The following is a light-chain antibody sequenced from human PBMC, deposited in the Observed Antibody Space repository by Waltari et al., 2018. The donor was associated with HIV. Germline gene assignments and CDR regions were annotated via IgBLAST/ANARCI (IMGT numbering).Light chain of an antibody. CDR3: CSYAGSVYV. J-gene: IGLJ1*01. V-gene: IGLV2-23*02. CDR2: EVT. Sequence: SALTQPASVSGSPGQSITISCNGTYSDVGSSTLVSLDHTPPGKAPKLIIYEVTKRPSGVSNRFSGSKSGNTASLTISGLQAEDEADYYCCSYAGSVYVFGTGTKVTVL. CDR1: YSDVGSSTL.